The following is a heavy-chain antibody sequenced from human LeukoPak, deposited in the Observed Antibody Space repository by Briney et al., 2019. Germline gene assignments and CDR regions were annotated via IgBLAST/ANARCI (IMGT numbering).Heavy chain of an antibody. Sequence: GGSLRLSCAASGFTFTSYAMSWVRQVSGKGLEWVSVISGSGGSTYYADSVKGRFTISSDKSKNILFLQMNSLRAEDTALYYCAKGQETESRLDSWGQGTLVTVSS. CDR1: GFTFTSYA. V-gene: IGHV3-23*01. J-gene: IGHJ4*02. CDR2: ISGSGGST. CDR3: AKGQETESRLDS. D-gene: IGHD1-1*01.